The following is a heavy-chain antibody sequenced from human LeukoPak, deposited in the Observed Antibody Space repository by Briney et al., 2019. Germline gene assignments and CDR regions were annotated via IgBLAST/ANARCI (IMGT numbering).Heavy chain of an antibody. CDR3: GVAGTLGHLDY. CDR1: GYTFTSYD. V-gene: IGHV1-18*01. Sequence: ASVKVSCKASGYTFTSYDINWVRQATGQGLEWMGWISAYNGNTNYAQKLQGRVTMTTDTSTSTAYMELRSLRSDDTAVYYCGVAGTLGHLDYWGQGTLVTVSS. J-gene: IGHJ4*02. CDR2: ISAYNGNT. D-gene: IGHD6-19*01.